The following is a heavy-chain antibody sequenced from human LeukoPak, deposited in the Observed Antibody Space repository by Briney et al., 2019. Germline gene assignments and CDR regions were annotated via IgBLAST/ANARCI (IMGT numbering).Heavy chain of an antibody. D-gene: IGHD3-10*01. CDR1: GYSFTGYY. Sequence: ASVKVSCKASGYSFTGYYMHGVRPAPRRGLEWMGWINPCSGGTNYAQTFEGRVTMTRDTSNSTAYTELSRLRSDDTAVYYCARDHIGHRGVNILPENWFDPWGQGTLVTVSS. J-gene: IGHJ5*02. V-gene: IGHV1-2*02. CDR2: INPCSGGT. CDR3: ARDHIGHRGVNILPENWFDP.